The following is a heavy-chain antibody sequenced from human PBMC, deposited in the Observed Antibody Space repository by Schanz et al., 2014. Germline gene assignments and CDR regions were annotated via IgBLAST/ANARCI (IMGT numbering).Heavy chain of an antibody. J-gene: IGHJ6*02. Sequence: QVQLVQSGAEAKKPGSSVKLSCKASGYTFTSYYMHWVRQAPGQGLEWMGRIIPILDKTNYAQKFQGRVTMTADKSTSTVYMEVSGLRSEDTAVYYCANVDRTRYYAMDVWGQGTTVTVSS. CDR1: GYTFTSYY. CDR3: ANVDRTRYYAMDV. D-gene: IGHD3-9*01. V-gene: IGHV1-69*09. CDR2: IIPILDKT.